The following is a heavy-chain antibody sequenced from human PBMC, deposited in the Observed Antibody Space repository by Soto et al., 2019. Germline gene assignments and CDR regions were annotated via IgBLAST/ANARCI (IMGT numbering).Heavy chain of an antibody. CDR3: AASDSSSWQHDY. J-gene: IGHJ4*02. V-gene: IGHV1-69*01. D-gene: IGHD6-13*01. Sequence: QVQLVQSGAELKKPGSSVRVSCKISGDSFSSYAISWVRQAPGEGLKWVGGIIPIFETANYAQKFQGRVTITAVESTTTAYMEVTRLRPEDTAIFYCAASDSSSWQHDYWGQGTLITVSS. CDR1: GDSFSSYA. CDR2: IIPIFETA.